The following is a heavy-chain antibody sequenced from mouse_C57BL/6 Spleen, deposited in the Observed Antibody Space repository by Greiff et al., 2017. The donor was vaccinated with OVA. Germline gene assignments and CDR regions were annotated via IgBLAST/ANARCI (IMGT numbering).Heavy chain of an antibody. Sequence: VQLQQPGAELVKPGASVKLSCKASGYTFTSYWMQWVKQRPGQGLEWIGEIDPSDSYTNYNQKFKGKATLTVDTSSSTAYMQLSSLTSEDSAVYYCARWGSNYGDYYAMDYWGQGTSVTVSS. V-gene: IGHV1-50*01. J-gene: IGHJ4*01. CDR3: ARWGSNYGDYYAMDY. D-gene: IGHD2-5*01. CDR1: GYTFTSYW. CDR2: IDPSDSYT.